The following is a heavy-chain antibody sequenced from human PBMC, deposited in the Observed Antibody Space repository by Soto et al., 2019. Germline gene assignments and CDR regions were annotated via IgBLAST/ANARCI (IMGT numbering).Heavy chain of an antibody. V-gene: IGHV3-74*01. CDR3: ARDPEGDYYDSSGTTNDY. D-gene: IGHD3-22*01. CDR2: INSDGSST. Sequence: EVQLVESGGGLVQPGGSLRLSCAASGFTFSSYWMHWVRQAPGKGLVWVSRINSDGSSTSYADSVKCRFTISRDNAKNTLYLQMNSLRAEDTAVYYCARDPEGDYYDSSGTTNDYWGQGTLVTVSS. J-gene: IGHJ4*02. CDR1: GFTFSSYW.